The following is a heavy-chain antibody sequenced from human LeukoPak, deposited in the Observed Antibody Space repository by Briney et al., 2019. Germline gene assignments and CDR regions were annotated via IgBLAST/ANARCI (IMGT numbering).Heavy chain of an antibody. CDR2: ISGSGGST. CDR3: AKVGAYIVGVPSHFDY. Sequence: PGGSLRLSCAASGFTFSSYAMSWVRQAPGKGLEWVSAISGSGGSTYYADSVKGRFTISRDNSKNTLYLQVNSLRAEDTAVYYCAKVGAYIVGVPSHFDYWGQGTLVTVSS. D-gene: IGHD1-26*01. J-gene: IGHJ4*02. V-gene: IGHV3-23*01. CDR1: GFTFSSYA.